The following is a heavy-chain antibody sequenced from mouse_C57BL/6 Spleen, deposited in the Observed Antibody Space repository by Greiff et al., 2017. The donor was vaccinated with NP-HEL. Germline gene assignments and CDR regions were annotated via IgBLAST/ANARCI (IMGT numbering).Heavy chain of an antibody. CDR2: IYPGDGDT. J-gene: IGHJ2*01. CDR1: GYAFSSYW. V-gene: IGHV1-80*01. CDR3: ARSLLLRSYFDY. Sequence: SGAELVKPGASVKISCKASGYAFSSYWMNWVKQRPGKGLEWIGQIYPGDGDTNYNGKFKGKATLTADKSSSTAYMQLSSLTSEDSAVYFCARSLLLRSYFDYWGQGTTLTVSS. D-gene: IGHD1-1*01.